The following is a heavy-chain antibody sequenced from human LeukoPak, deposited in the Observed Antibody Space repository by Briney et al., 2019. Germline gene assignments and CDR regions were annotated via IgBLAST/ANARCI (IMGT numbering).Heavy chain of an antibody. Sequence: SETLSLTCTVSGGSISGYDWSWIRQPAGKGLEWIGRISSTGSTNYNPPLKSRVIMSLDTSKNQVSLKLTSVTAADSAVYFCARSGDFWFYWGQGTLVTVSS. CDR1: GGSISGYD. D-gene: IGHD3-3*01. J-gene: IGHJ1*01. CDR3: ARSGDFWFY. V-gene: IGHV4-4*07. CDR2: ISSTGST.